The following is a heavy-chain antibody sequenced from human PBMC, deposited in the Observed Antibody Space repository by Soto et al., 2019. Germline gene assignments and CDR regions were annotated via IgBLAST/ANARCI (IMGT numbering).Heavy chain of an antibody. D-gene: IGHD6-13*01. J-gene: IGHJ6*02. CDR1: GGSFSGYY. Sequence: SETLSLTCAVYGGSFSGYYWSWIRQPPGKGLEWIGEINHSGSTNYNPSLKSRVTISVDTSKNQFSLKLSSVTAADTAVYYCARGIAAAATGLYYYGMDVCGQGTTVTVYS. V-gene: IGHV4-34*01. CDR2: INHSGST. CDR3: ARGIAAAATGLYYYGMDV.